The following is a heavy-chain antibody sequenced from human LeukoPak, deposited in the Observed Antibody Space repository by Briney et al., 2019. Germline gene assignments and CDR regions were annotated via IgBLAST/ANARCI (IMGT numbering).Heavy chain of an antibody. CDR3: AKWGDYDVLTGYYVSDF. Sequence: TGGSLRLSCAASGFTFSSYAMSWVRQAPGKGLEWVSAISGRSDNTYYADSVKGRFTLSRDSSKNTLYLQMNSLRADDTAVYYCAKWGDYDVLTGYYVSDFWGQGTLVTVSS. J-gene: IGHJ4*02. V-gene: IGHV3-23*01. CDR1: GFTFSSYA. CDR2: ISGRSDNT. D-gene: IGHD3-9*01.